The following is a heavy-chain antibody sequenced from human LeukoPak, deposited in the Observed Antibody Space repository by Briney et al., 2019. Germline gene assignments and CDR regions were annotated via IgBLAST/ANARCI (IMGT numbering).Heavy chain of an antibody. Sequence: PRASVKVSCKTSGYTFTIYGISWVRQAPGQGLEWMGWINPNSGNTNYAQKLQGRVTMTTDTSTSTAYMELRSLRSDDTAVYYCARDSSYDILTGYYSDYFDYWGQGTLVTVSS. CDR1: GYTFTIYG. D-gene: IGHD3-9*01. CDR3: ARDSSYDILTGYYSDYFDY. V-gene: IGHV1-18*01. CDR2: INPNSGNT. J-gene: IGHJ4*02.